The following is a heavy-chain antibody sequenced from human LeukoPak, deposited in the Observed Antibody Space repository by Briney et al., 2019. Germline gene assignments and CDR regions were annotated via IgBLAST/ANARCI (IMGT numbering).Heavy chain of an antibody. J-gene: IGHJ4*02. D-gene: IGHD1-14*01. CDR1: GFTFGGYG. V-gene: IGHV3-33*01. Sequence: GGSLRLSCAGSGFTFGGYGMHWFRQTPGKGLEWVAVIAYDGSRAFYADSVKGRFAISRDNSKNTMSVQMDDLRAEDTAVYYCTRYNNDHFDYWGQGTLVTVSS. CDR2: IAYDGSRA. CDR3: TRYNNDHFDY.